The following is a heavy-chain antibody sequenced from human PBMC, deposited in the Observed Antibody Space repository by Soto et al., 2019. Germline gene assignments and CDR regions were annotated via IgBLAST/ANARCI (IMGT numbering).Heavy chain of an antibody. J-gene: IGHJ4*02. Sequence: PGGSLRLSCAASGFTFSSYAMSWVRQAPGKGLEWVSAISGSGGSTYYADSVKGRFTISRDNSKNTLYLQMNSLRAEDTAVYYCAKGPHMVVVTAQFDYWGQGTLVTVSS. CDR1: GFTFSSYA. CDR2: ISGSGGST. V-gene: IGHV3-23*01. CDR3: AKGPHMVVVTAQFDY. D-gene: IGHD2-21*02.